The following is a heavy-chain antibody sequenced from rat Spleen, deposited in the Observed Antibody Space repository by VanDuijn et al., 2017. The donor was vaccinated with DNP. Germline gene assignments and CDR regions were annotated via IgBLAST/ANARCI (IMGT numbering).Heavy chain of an antibody. CDR3: ARSGEVSFDY. CDR2: IRSGGST. J-gene: IGHJ2*01. D-gene: IGHD1-11*01. CDR1: GFSLTDYS. Sequence: QVQLKESGPGLVQPSQTLSLTCTVSGFSLTDYSVHWVRQPPGKGLEWMGRIRSGGSTDYNSALKSRLSISRDTSKSQVFLKMNSLQTEDTAMYFCARSGEVSFDYWGQGVLVTVSS. V-gene: IGHV2-19*01.